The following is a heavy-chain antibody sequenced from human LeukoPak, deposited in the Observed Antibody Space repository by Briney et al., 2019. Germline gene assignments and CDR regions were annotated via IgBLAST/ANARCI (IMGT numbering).Heavy chain of an antibody. CDR2: IYYSGST. CDR3: ARHSGPRTQWLVRQKGYYFDY. D-gene: IGHD6-19*01. Sequence: PSETLSLTCTVSGGSISSSSYYWGWIRQPPGKGLEWIGYIYYSGSTNYNPSLKSRVTISVDTSKNQFSLKLSSVTAADTAVYYCARHSGPRTQWLVRQKGYYFDYWGQGTLVTVSS. J-gene: IGHJ4*02. CDR1: GGSISSSSYY. V-gene: IGHV4-61*05.